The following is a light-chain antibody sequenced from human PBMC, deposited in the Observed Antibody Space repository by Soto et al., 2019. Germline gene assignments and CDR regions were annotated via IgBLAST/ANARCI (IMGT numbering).Light chain of an antibody. CDR1: QGISSA. CDR2: AAS. J-gene: IGKJ2*01. CDR3: QQYNSYPYT. Sequence: AIQLTQSPSSLSASVGDRVTITCRASQGISSALAWYQQKPGKAPKLLIYAASSLERGVPSRFSGSGSGTEFTVTISSLQPDDFATYYCQQYNSYPYTFGQGTKVDIK. V-gene: IGKV1-13*02.